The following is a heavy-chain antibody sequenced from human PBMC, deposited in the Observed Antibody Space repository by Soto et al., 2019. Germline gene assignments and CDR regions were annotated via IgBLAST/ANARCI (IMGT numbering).Heavy chain of an antibody. CDR3: AGDLETGYYKGDYFDE. D-gene: IGHD3-9*01. Sequence: QVQLVESGGGVVQPGRSLRLSCAASGFTFSSYAMYWVRQAPGKGLEWVAVISYDGSNKNHADSVKGRFSISRDNSKNRLDMKKNSQRHKDTAVFYGAGDLETGYYKGDYFDEWGQGTLVTVS. CDR2: ISYDGSNK. V-gene: IGHV3-30-3*01. CDR1: GFTFSSYA. J-gene: IGHJ4*02.